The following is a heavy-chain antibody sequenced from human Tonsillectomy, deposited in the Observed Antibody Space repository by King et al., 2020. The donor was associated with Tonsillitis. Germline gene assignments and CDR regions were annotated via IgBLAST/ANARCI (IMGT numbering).Heavy chain of an antibody. V-gene: IGHV3-30*04. CDR2: VSFDGTNR. CDR1: GFNFSNYA. D-gene: IGHD3-10*01. J-gene: IGHJ6*02. Sequence: VQLVESGGGVVQPGRSLRLSCAASGFNFSNYAIHWVRQTPRKGLQWVALVSFDGTNRYYADSVKGRSTISRDNSKNTLYLQMNSLRPEDTAVYYCARAHYYDSGSYPSEAMDVWGQGTTVTVSS. CDR3: ARAHYYDSGSYPSEAMDV.